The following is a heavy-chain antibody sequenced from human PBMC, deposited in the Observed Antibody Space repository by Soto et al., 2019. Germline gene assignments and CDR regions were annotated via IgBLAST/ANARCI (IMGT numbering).Heavy chain of an antibody. CDR3: ARVKTRMAYRDHYMDV. CDR2: IRWNGETA. J-gene: IGHJ6*03. V-gene: IGHV3-9*01. CDR1: GFNFDDFA. D-gene: IGHD3-16*01. Sequence: DVLLVESGGGLVQPGRSLRLSCAASGFNFDDFAMHWVRQAPGKGLPWVSGIRWNGETAAYGDAVKGRFINYRDNARKTLNMQMNSLGTEDTAVYFCARVKTRMAYRDHYMDVWSKGTTVTVS.